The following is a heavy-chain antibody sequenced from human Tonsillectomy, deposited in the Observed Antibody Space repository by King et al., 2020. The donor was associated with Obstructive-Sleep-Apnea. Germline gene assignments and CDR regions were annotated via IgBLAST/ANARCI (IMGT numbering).Heavy chain of an antibody. Sequence: QLVQSGAEVKKPGASVKVSCKASGYTFTDYYMHWVRQAPGQGLEWMGWINPNSGGTNYARKFQGRVTMTRDTSISTVYMELSRLRSDDTAVYYCARDKKYSTSWPPFLYFDYWGQGTLVTGSS. CDR2: INPNSGGT. CDR1: GYTFTDYY. CDR3: ARDKKYSTSWPPFLYFDY. V-gene: IGHV1-2*02. D-gene: IGHD6-13*01. J-gene: IGHJ4*02.